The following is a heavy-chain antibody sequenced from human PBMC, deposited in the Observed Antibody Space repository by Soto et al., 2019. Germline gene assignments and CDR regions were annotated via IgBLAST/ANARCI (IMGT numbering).Heavy chain of an antibody. CDR3: ARGLSNSRWFDP. Sequence: SETLSLTCAVYGGSFSGYYWSWIRQPPGKGLEWIGEINHSGSTNYNPSLKSRVTISVDTSKNQFSLKLSSVTAADTAVYYCARGLSNSRWFDPWGQGTLVTVSS. V-gene: IGHV4-34*01. D-gene: IGHD2-8*01. J-gene: IGHJ5*02. CDR1: GGSFSGYY. CDR2: INHSGST.